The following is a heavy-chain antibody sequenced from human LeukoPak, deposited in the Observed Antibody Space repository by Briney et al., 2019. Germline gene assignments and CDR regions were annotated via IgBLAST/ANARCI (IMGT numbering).Heavy chain of an antibody. CDR1: GFTFSSYE. D-gene: IGHD3-16*02. CDR2: ISSSGSTI. CDR3: ARSEARFMLS. J-gene: IGHJ4*02. Sequence: GGSLRLSCAASGFTFSSYEMNWVRQAPGKGLEWVSYISSSGSTIYYADSVKGRFTISRDSAKNSLFLQMNSLRAEDTAVYYCARSEARFMLSWGQGTLVTVSS. V-gene: IGHV3-48*03.